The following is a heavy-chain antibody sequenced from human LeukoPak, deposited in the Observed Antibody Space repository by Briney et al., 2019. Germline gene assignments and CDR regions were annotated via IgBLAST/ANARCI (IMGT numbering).Heavy chain of an antibody. D-gene: IGHD1-14*01. CDR3: AKYVTAKGPPYGLDV. Sequence: GGSLRLSCAASGFTFSYYSMNWVRQAPGKGLEWVSGISASGGSTYYADSVKGRFTISRDNSKNTLYLQMNSLRAEDTAIYYCAKYVTAKGPPYGLDVWGQGTTVTVSS. CDR1: GFTFSYYS. V-gene: IGHV3-23*01. J-gene: IGHJ6*02. CDR2: ISASGGST.